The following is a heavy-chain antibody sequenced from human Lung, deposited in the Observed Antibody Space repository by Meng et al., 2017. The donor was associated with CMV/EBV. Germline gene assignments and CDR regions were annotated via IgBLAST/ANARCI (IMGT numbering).Heavy chain of an antibody. J-gene: IGHJ4*02. CDR2: ITPILGIA. D-gene: IGHD3-10*01. CDR1: GGTFSTYT. Sequence: SVXVSXXASGGTFSTYTITWVRQAPGQGLEWMGRITPILGIANYARKFQDRAAITADKSTTTAYMELSSPRSEDTAVYYCAREVLGGSGSYYYDYWGQGTXVTVSS. V-gene: IGHV1-69*04. CDR3: AREVLGGSGSYYYDY.